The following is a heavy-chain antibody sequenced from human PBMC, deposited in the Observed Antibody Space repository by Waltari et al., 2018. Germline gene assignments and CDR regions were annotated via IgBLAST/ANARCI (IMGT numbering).Heavy chain of an antibody. V-gene: IGHV5-51*01. J-gene: IGHJ5*02. CDR1: GYNFDTHW. Sequence: EVQLVQSDAEVKKPGESLKISCQTSGYNFDTHWIGWVRQMPGRGLEWIGIFYPGTSESIYSPSFQGQVTMSVDKSIRTAYLEWGSLKTSDSGTYFCARHGVVRVSTLWFGHWGLGTSVSV. D-gene: IGHD3-3*01. CDR3: ARHGVVRVSTLWFGH. CDR2: FYPGTSES.